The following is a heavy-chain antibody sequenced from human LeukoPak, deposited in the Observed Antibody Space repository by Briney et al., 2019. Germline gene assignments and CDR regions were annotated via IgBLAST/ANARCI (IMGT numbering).Heavy chain of an antibody. V-gene: IGHV4-59*08. D-gene: IGHD2-2*01. CDR3: ARQRGPCTSCSYYYYYGMDV. Sequence: SGTLSLTCTVSGGSISSYSWNWIRQTPGKGLEWVGYIYYSGSTNYNPSLKSRVTISVDTSKNQFSLKLSSVTAADTAVYYCARQRGPCTSCSYYYYYGMDVWGQGTTVTVSS. CDR1: GGSISSYS. J-gene: IGHJ6*02. CDR2: IYYSGST.